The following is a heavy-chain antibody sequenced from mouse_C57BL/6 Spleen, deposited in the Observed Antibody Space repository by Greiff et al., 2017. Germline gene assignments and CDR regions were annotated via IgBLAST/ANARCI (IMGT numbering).Heavy chain of an antibody. V-gene: IGHV1-15*01. CDR1: GHTFTDYE. CDR2: IDPETGGT. J-gene: IGHJ2*01. D-gene: IGHD4-1*01. CDR3: TRDWDQGRDYFDY. Sequence: QVQLQQSGAELVRPGASVTLSCKASGHTFTDYEMHWVKQTPVHGLEWIGAIDPETGGTAYNQKFKGKAILTADKSSSTAYMELRSLTSEDSAVYYCTRDWDQGRDYFDYWGQGTTLTVSS.